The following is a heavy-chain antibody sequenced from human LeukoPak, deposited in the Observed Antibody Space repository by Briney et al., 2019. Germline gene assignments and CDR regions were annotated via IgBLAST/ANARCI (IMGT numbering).Heavy chain of an antibody. Sequence: GGSLRLSCAASGFTFSSYAMSWVRQAPGKGLEWVSAISGSGGSTYYADSVKGRFTISRDNSKNTLYLQMNSLRAEDTAVYHCAKEGGGTAITRNYFDYWGQGTLVTVSS. CDR2: ISGSGGST. V-gene: IGHV3-23*01. CDR3: AKEGGGTAITRNYFDY. D-gene: IGHD5-18*01. J-gene: IGHJ4*02. CDR1: GFTFSSYA.